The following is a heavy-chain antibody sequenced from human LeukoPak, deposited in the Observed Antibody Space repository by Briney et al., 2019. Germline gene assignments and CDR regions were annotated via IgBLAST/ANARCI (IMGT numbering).Heavy chain of an antibody. CDR2: IRSKTYGGTT. J-gene: IGHJ6*02. D-gene: IGHD1-1*01. V-gene: IGHV3-49*04. CDR3: TRDMVLGTTGTMRYYGLDV. CDR1: GFSFGDDG. Sequence: PGRSLRLSCTTASGFSFGDDGLTWVRQAPGKGLEWVGLIRSKTYGGTTEYAASVKGRFTMSRDDSKSIGYLQMNSLKTEDTAVYYCTRDMVLGTTGTMRYYGLDVWGQGTTVTVSS.